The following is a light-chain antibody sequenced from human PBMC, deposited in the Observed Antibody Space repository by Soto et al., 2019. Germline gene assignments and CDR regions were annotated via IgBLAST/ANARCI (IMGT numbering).Light chain of an antibody. J-gene: IGLJ2*01. Sequence: SYELTQPPSVSVAPGKTARITCGGNNTGSKSVHWYQQKPGQAPVLVIYYDSDRPSGIPERFSGSNSGNTATLTISRVEAGDEADYYCQVWDSSSDPLFGGGTKLTVL. CDR1: NTGSKS. V-gene: IGLV3-21*04. CDR3: QVWDSSSDPL. CDR2: YDS.